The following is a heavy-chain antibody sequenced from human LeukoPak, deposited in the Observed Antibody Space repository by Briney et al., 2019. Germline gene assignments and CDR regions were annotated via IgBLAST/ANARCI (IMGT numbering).Heavy chain of an antibody. V-gene: IGHV4-59*08. D-gene: IGHD5-12*01. Sequence: SETLSLTCTVSGGSISNYYWSWIRQPPGKGLEWIGYIYYRGSTNYTPSLKSRVTISVDTSKNQFSLKLSSVTAADTAVYYCARVHSGYDFGNRKYDYFDYWGQGTLVTVSS. CDR2: IYYRGST. CDR3: ARVHSGYDFGNRKYDYFDY. CDR1: GGSISNYY. J-gene: IGHJ4*02.